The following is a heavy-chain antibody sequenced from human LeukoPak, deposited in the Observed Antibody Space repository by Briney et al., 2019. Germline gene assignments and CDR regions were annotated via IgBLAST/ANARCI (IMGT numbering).Heavy chain of an antibody. Sequence: SETLSLTCAVYGGSFSGYYWSWIRQPPGKGLEWIGEINHSGSTNYNPSLKSRVTISVDTSKNKFSLKLSSVTAADTAVYYCASEQPPHSSGWSRGAFDIWGQGTMVTVSS. CDR1: GGSFSGYY. V-gene: IGHV4-34*01. CDR3: ASEQPPHSSGWSRGAFDI. J-gene: IGHJ3*02. CDR2: INHSGST. D-gene: IGHD6-19*01.